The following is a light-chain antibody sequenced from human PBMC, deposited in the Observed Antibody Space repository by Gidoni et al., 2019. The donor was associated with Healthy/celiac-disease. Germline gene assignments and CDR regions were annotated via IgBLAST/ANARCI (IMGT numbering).Light chain of an antibody. CDR3: QQYNSPQFT. CDR2: DAS. CDR1: QSISSW. Sequence: DIQMTQSPSTQSASVGDRVTITCRASQSISSWFAWYQQKPGKAPKLLIYDASSLESGVPSRFSGSGSGTEFTLTISSLQPDDFATYSCQQYNSPQFTFGPGTKVDIK. V-gene: IGKV1-5*01. J-gene: IGKJ3*01.